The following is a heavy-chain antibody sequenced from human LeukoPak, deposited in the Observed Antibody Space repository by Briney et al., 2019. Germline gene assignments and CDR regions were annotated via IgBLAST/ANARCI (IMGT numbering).Heavy chain of an antibody. CDR2: IIPIFGTA. J-gene: IGHJ4*02. CDR1: GGTFSSYA. CDR3: ARGPLNYYGSGSYYNEGY. D-gene: IGHD3-10*01. Sequence: AASVKVSCKASGGTFSSYAISWVRQAPGQGLEWMGGIIPIFGTANYAQKFQGGVTITADESTSTAYMELSSLRSEDTAVYYCARGPLNYYGSGSYYNEGYWGQGTLVTVSS. V-gene: IGHV1-69*13.